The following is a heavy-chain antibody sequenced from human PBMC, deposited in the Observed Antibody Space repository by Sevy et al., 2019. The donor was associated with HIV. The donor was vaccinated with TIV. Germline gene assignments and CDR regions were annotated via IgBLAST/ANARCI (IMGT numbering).Heavy chain of an antibody. CDR3: ARCPGHYSIDY. Sequence: GGSLRLSCAASGFTFNTYSLIWVRQTPGKGLEWLSFMGTAAGVTYYADSVKGRLTISRDNAKNSLYLQMNSLRDEDTAVYYCARCPGHYSIDYWGQGTLVTVSS. D-gene: IGHD2-21*01. CDR2: MGTAAGVT. V-gene: IGHV3-48*02. J-gene: IGHJ4*02. CDR1: GFTFNTYS.